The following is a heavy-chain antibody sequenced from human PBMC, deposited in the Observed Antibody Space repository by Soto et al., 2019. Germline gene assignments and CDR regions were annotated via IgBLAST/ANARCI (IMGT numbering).Heavy chain of an antibody. J-gene: IGHJ4*02. CDR2: IYYSGST. CDR1: GGSISSYY. V-gene: IGHV4-59*01. CDR3: ARGTDYYGSGRYYFDY. D-gene: IGHD3-10*01. Sequence: SETLSLTCTVSGGSISSYYWSWIRQPPGKGLEWIGYIYYSGSTNYNPSLKRRVTISVDTSKNQFSLKLSSVTAADTAVYYCARGTDYYGSGRYYFDYWGQGTLVTVSS.